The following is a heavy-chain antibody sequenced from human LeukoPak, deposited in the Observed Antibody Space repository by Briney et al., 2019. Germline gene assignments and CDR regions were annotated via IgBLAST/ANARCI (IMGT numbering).Heavy chain of an antibody. CDR3: ARDSGYDWDY. Sequence: GGSLRLSCAASGFTFSTYDMDWVRQAPGKGLEWVSSISSSNSYIYYADSVKGRFTISRDNAKNSLYLQMNSLRAEDTAVYYCARDSGYDWDYWGQGTLVTVSS. CDR2: ISSSNSYI. J-gene: IGHJ4*02. D-gene: IGHD5-12*01. CDR1: GFTFSTYD. V-gene: IGHV3-21*01.